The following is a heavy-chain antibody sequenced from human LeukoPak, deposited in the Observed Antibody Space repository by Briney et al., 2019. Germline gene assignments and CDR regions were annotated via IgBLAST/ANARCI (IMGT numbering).Heavy chain of an antibody. J-gene: IGHJ6*02. V-gene: IGHV4-4*07. D-gene: IGHD2-2*02. CDR3: ARLAVVPAAIGGSYYYYGMDV. CDR1: GGSISSYY. CDR2: IYTSGST. Sequence: SETLSLTCTVSGGSISSYYWSWIRQPAGKGLEWIGRIYTSGSTNYNPSLKSRVTMSVDTSKNQFSLKLSSVTAADTAVYYCARLAVVPAAIGGSYYYYGMDVWGQGTTVTVSS.